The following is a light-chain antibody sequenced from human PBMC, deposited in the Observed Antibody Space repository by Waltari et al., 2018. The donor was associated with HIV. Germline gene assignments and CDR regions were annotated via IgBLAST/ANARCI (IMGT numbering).Light chain of an antibody. J-gene: IGLJ1*01. CDR3: SSYAGSNSYV. CDR2: EVS. CDR1: SSDVGGYNY. Sequence: QSALTQPPSASGSPGQSVTISCTGTSSDVGGYNYVSWYQQHPGKAPKLMIYEVSKRPSGVPDRFSGSKAGNTASLTVSGLQAEDEADYYCSSYAGSNSYVFGPGTEVTVL. V-gene: IGLV2-8*01.